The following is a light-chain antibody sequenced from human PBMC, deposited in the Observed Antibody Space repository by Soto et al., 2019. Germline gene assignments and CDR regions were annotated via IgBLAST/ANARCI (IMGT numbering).Light chain of an antibody. V-gene: IGKV2-28*01. J-gene: IGKJ1*01. CDR2: LGS. CDR1: QTLLHSNGYTY. CDR3: MQRIEFPRT. Sequence: EIAMTQSPLSLAVTPGEPASISCRSSQTLLHSNGYTYLDWYLQKPGQSPQLLIYLGSNRASGVPDRSSGSGSGTDFTLKISRVEAEDVGVYYCMQRIEFPRTFGQGTKVDIK.